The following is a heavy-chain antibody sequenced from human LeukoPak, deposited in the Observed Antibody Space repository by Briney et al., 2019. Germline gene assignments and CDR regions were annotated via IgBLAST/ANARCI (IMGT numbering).Heavy chain of an antibody. Sequence: SETLSLTCTVSGGSISSGGYYWSWIRQHPGKGLEWIGYIYYSGSTYYNPSLKSRVTISVDTSKNQFSLKPSSVTAADTAVYYCARGDPGYFDYWGQGTLVTVSS. J-gene: IGHJ4*02. CDR3: ARGDPGYFDY. V-gene: IGHV4-31*03. D-gene: IGHD3-10*01. CDR2: IYYSGST. CDR1: GGSISSGGYY.